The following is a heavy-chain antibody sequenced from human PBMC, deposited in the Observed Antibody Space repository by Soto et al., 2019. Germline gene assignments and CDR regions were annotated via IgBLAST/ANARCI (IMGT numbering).Heavy chain of an antibody. CDR2: IIPIFGTA. Sequence: QVQLVQSGAEVKKPGSSVKVSCKASGGTFSSYAISWVRQAPGQGLEWMGGIIPIFGTANYDKNFQGRVTITETDSTRKANMELSSLRSEDTAVYYCAREVIVVVPAAHQRRYYYYGMDVWGQGTTVTVSS. D-gene: IGHD2-2*01. CDR1: GGTFSSYA. J-gene: IGHJ6*02. CDR3: AREVIVVVPAAHQRRYYYYGMDV. V-gene: IGHV1-69*01.